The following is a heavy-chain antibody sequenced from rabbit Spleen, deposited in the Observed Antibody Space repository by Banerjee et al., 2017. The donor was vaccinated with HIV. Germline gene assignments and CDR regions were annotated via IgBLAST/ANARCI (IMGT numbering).Heavy chain of an antibody. Sequence: QEQLKESGGGLVKPEGSLTLTCKASGFSFSSSYWIYWVRQAPGKGLEWIARIKIGEGTTWYASWAKGRFTISKTSSTTVTLQMTSLTAADTATYFCARDLVAVIGWNFNLWGQGTLVTVS. V-gene: IGHV1S45*01. CDR3: ARDLVAVIGWNFNL. J-gene: IGHJ4*01. D-gene: IGHD1-1*01. CDR1: GFSFSSSYW. CDR2: IKIGEGTT.